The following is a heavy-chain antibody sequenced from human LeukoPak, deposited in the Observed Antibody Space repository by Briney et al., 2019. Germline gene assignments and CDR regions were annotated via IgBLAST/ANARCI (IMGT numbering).Heavy chain of an antibody. J-gene: IGHJ4*02. V-gene: IGHV4-4*07. Sequence: PSETLSLTCTVSGASISSYYWSWIRQPAGKGLEWIGRIYTSGITNCNPSLESRVTMSVDTSKNQFSLKLRSVTAADTAVYYCARSQAAANSFGYWGQGTLVTVSS. CDR3: ARSQAAANSFGY. D-gene: IGHD6-13*01. CDR2: IYTSGIT. CDR1: GASISSYY.